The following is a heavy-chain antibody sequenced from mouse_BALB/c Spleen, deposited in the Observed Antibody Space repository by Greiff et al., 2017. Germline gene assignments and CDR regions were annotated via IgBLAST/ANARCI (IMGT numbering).Heavy chain of an antibody. Sequence: QVQLKESGPGLVQPSQSLSITCPVSGFSLTSYGVHWVRQSPGKGLEWLGVIWSGGSTDYNAAFISRLSISKDNSKSQVFFKMNSLQANDTAIYYCATLWSFAYWGQGTLVTVSA. CDR3: ATLWSFAY. V-gene: IGHV2-2*02. D-gene: IGHD1-1*02. CDR1: GFSLTSYG. CDR2: IWSGGST. J-gene: IGHJ3*01.